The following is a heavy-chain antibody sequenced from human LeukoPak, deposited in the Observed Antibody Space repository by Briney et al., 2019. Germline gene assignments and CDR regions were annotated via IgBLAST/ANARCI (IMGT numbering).Heavy chain of an antibody. Sequence: PSETLSLTCSVSGDSISSSGYYWGWIRQPPGKGLEWIGSLYLGETTSYNPSLRGRVTISVDTSKNQFSLKLTSVTAADTAVYYCARLERSGKSSSLHYWGQGILVTASS. D-gene: IGHD6-6*01. CDR3: ARLERSGKSSSLHY. CDR1: GDSISSSGYY. V-gene: IGHV4-39*01. CDR2: LYLGETT. J-gene: IGHJ4*02.